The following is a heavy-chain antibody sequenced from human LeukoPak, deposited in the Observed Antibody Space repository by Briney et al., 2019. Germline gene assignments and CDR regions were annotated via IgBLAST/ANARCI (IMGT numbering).Heavy chain of an antibody. D-gene: IGHD3-10*01. J-gene: IGHJ4*02. CDR2: IIPIFGTA. Sequence: ASVKVSCKASGGTFSSYAISWVRQAPGQGLEWMGGIIPIFGTANYAQKFQGRVTMTTDTSTSTAYMELRSLRYDDTAVYYCAKERVRGFGELSAFGYWGQGTLVTVSS. V-gene: IGHV1-69*05. CDR3: AKERVRGFGELSAFGY. CDR1: GGTFSSYA.